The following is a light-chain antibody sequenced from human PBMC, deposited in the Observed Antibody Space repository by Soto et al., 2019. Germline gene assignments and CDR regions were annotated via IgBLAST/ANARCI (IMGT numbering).Light chain of an antibody. CDR2: EVS. J-gene: IGLJ1*01. Sequence: SVLTQPASVSGSPGLSITISCTGTSSDVGGYEYVSWYQHHPGKAPKLMIYEVSNRPSGVSHRFSGSKSGNTASLTISGLQAEDEADYYCSSYTTANTYVFGTGTKV. CDR3: SSYTTANTYV. CDR1: SSDVGGYEY. V-gene: IGLV2-14*01.